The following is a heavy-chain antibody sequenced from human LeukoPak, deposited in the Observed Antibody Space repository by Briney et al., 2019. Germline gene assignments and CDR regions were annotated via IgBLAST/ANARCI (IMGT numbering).Heavy chain of an antibody. CDR3: ARAPYSSSFAFDY. D-gene: IGHD6-13*01. CDR2: ISSNGGST. V-gene: IGHV3-64*01. J-gene: IGHJ4*02. Sequence: PGGSLRLSCAASGFTFSSYAMHWVRQAPGKGLEYVSAISSNGGSTYYANSVKGRSTISRDNSKNTLYLQMGSLRAEDMAVYYCARAPYSSSFAFDYWGQGTLVTVSS. CDR1: GFTFSSYA.